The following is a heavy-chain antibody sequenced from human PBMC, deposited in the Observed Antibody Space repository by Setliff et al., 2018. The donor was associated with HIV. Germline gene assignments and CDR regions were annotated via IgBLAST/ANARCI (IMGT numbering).Heavy chain of an antibody. D-gene: IGHD2-21*02. V-gene: IGHV4-59*11. CDR3: ARQGNIVVVTSFDY. J-gene: IGHJ4*02. CDR1: GDPINSHY. CDR2: ISYSDYN. Sequence: PSETLSLTCTVSGDPINSHYWSWIRQPPGEGLEWIGHISYSDYNNYNPTLKSRVTISLDTSKKHFSLGLYSVTAADTAVYYCARQGNIVVVTSFDYWGQGTLVTVSS.